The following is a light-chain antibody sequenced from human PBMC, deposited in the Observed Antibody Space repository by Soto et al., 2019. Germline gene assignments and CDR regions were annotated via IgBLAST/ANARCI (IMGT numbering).Light chain of an antibody. V-gene: IGLV1-44*01. CDR3: SAYGGSDTLFV. CDR1: SSNIASRS. J-gene: IGLJ1*01. CDR2: STD. Sequence: QSVLTQPPSASATPGQGVTISCSGSSSNIASRSVYWYQQLPGTAPKLLMYSTDLRPSGVPKRFSGSKSDNMASLTISGLQSEDEAEYFCSAYGGSDTLFVFGNGTKVTVL.